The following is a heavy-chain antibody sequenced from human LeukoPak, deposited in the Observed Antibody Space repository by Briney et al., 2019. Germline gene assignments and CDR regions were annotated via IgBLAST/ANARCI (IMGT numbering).Heavy chain of an antibody. CDR2: IYSSGST. D-gene: IGHD1-7*01. CDR3: ARAGVEVRRALFDY. CDR1: GGSISSYY. V-gene: IGHV4-59*01. Sequence: SETLSLTCTVSGGSISSYYWSWIRQPPGKGPEWIGYIYSSGSTNYNPSLKSRVTISVATSKNQFSLKLSSVTAADTAVYYCARAGVEVRRALFDYWGQGTLVTVSS. J-gene: IGHJ4*02.